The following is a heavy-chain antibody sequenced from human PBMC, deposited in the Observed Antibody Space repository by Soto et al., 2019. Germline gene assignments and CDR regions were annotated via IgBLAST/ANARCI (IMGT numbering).Heavy chain of an antibody. CDR1: CGSISSGGYF. CDR2: IYYSGST. CDR3: ARVAYIYCGGDCYAHWFDP. V-gene: IGHV4-31*03. D-gene: IGHD2-21*02. J-gene: IGHJ5*02. Sequence: SETLSLTCTISCGSISSGGYFWSWIRQHPGKGLEWIGYIYYSGSTYYNPSLKSRVTISVDTSKNQFSLKLSPVTAADTAVYYCARVAYIYCGGDCYAHWFDPWGQGTLVTVSS.